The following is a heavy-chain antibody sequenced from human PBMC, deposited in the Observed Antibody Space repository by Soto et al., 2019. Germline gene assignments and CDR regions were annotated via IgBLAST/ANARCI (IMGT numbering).Heavy chain of an antibody. CDR3: ARDGGNYGDDDY. CDR1: RYSFTTYA. J-gene: IGHJ4*02. V-gene: IGHV1-3*01. CDR2: INAGNGDT. Sequence: ASVKVSCKASRYSFTTYALHWVRQAPGQRLEWMGWINAGNGDTKYSEKFQGRVTITRDTSANTAYMELSSLRSEDTALYYCARDGGNYGDDDYWGQGTLVTVSS. D-gene: IGHD4-17*01.